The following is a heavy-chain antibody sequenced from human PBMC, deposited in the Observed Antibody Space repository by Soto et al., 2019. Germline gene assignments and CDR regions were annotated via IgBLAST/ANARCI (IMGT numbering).Heavy chain of an antibody. D-gene: IGHD3-22*01. J-gene: IGHJ4*02. Sequence: QVQLQESGPGLVKPSQTLSLTCTVSSASITSGSYYWSWIRQHPGKGLEWIGYIYHRGSTYYNPSLKSRVTISVDTSKNQFSLRLTSVTAADTAVYYCARDYMAVIDWGQGTLVTVSS. V-gene: IGHV4-31*03. CDR1: SASITSGSYY. CDR2: IYHRGST. CDR3: ARDYMAVID.